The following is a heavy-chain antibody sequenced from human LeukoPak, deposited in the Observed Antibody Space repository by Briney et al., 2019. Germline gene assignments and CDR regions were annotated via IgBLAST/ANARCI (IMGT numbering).Heavy chain of an antibody. CDR1: GFTVSSNY. V-gene: IGHV3-53*01. CDR3: ARVPYYYDSIGDY. Sequence: PGGSLRLSCAASGFTVSSNYMSWVRQAPGKGLEWVSVFYSGGSTYYADSVKGRFTISRDNSKNTLYLQMNSLRAEDTAVYCCARVPYYYDSIGDYWGQGTLVTVSS. J-gene: IGHJ4*02. D-gene: IGHD3-22*01. CDR2: FYSGGST.